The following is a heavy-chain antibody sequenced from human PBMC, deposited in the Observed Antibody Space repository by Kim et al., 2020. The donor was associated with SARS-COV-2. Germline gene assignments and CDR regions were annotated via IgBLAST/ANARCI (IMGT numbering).Heavy chain of an antibody. Sequence: GGSLRLSCAASGFTFSSYWMHWVRQAPGKGLVWVSRINSDGSSTSYADSVKGRFTISRDNAKNTLYLQMNSLRAEDTAVYYCADLGSYHGEDAFDIWGQGTMVTVSS. CDR1: GFTFSSYW. D-gene: IGHD1-26*01. CDR2: INSDGSST. CDR3: ADLGSYHGEDAFDI. V-gene: IGHV3-74*01. J-gene: IGHJ3*02.